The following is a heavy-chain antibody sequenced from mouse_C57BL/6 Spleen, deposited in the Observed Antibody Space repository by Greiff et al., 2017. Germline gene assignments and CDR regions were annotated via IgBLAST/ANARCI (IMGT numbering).Heavy chain of an antibody. Sequence: VQLQQPGAELVRPGSSVKLSCKASGYTFTSYWMHWVKQRPIQGLEWIGNIDPSDSETHYNQKFKDKATLTVDKSSSTAYMQLSSLTSEDSAVXYCARSYYYGSSSYYYAMDYWGQGTSVTVSS. CDR1: GYTFTSYW. CDR3: ARSYYYGSSSYYYAMDY. CDR2: IDPSDSET. V-gene: IGHV1-52*01. D-gene: IGHD1-1*01. J-gene: IGHJ4*01.